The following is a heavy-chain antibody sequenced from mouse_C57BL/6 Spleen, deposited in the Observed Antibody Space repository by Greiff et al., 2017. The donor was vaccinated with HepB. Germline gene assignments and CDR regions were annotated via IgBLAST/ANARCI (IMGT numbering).Heavy chain of an antibody. CDR2: INPYNGDT. CDR3: ARGGMGDYGFDY. Sequence: EVMLVESGPELVKPGDSVKISCKASGYSFTGYFMNWVMQSHGKSLEWIGRINPYNGDTFYNQKFKGKATLTVDKSSSTAHMELRSLTSEDSAVYYCARGGMGDYGFDYWGQGTTLTVSS. J-gene: IGHJ2*01. D-gene: IGHD1-1*02. V-gene: IGHV1-20*01. CDR1: GYSFTGYF.